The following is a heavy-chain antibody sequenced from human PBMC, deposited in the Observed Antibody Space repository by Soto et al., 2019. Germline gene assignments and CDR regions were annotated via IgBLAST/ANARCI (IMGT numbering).Heavy chain of an antibody. CDR3: ARDLWGYCGTDCYPLDV. CDR1: GGSISTTHW. J-gene: IGHJ6*02. Sequence: SDTLSLTCAVSGGSISTTHWWTWVRQPPGKGLEWIGEIYHSGSTNYNPSLKSRVTISVDNSKNQFSLKLSAVTAADTAVYYCARDLWGYCGTDCYPLDVWGQGTTVTVSS. D-gene: IGHD2-21*02. CDR2: IYHSGST. V-gene: IGHV4-4*02.